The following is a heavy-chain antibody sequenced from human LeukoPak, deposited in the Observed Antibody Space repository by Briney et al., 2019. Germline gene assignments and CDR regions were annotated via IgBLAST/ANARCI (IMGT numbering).Heavy chain of an antibody. CDR1: GSYISSSNYY. D-gene: IGHD3-9*01. CDR3: ARRQYYDILTGYYTPLDY. V-gene: IGHV4-39*07. Sequence: PSETLSLTCSVSGSYISSSNYYWGWIRQPPGKGLEWIGEINHSGSTNYNPSLKSRVTISVDTSKNQFSLKLSSVTAADTAVYYCARRQYYDILTGYYTPLDYWGQGTLVTVSS. J-gene: IGHJ4*02. CDR2: INHSGST.